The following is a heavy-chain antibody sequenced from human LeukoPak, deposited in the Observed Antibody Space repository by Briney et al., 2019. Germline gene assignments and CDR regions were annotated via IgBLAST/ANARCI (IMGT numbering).Heavy chain of an antibody. V-gene: IGHV3-53*01. CDR1: GFTVSSNY. D-gene: IGHD2-15*01. J-gene: IGHJ4*02. CDR3: ARVRGGGGHDY. Sequence: GGSLRLSCAASGFTVSSNYMSWVRQAPGKGLEWVSVIYSGGSTYYADSVKGRFTISRDNAKNSLYLQMNTLRAEDTAVYYCARVRGGGGHDYWGQGTLVTVSS. CDR2: IYSGGST.